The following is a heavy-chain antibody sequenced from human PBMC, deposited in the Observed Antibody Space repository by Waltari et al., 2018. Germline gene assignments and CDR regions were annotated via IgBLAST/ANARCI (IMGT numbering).Heavy chain of an antibody. Sequence: QVQLVQSGAEVKKPGSSVKVSCKASGGTFSSYAISWVRQAPGQGLEWMGGIIPIFGTANYAQKFQGRVTITADESTSTAYMELSSLRSEDTAVYYCARGGQGMATIKSVGFDYWGQGTLVTVSS. D-gene: IGHD5-12*01. CDR1: GGTFSSYA. J-gene: IGHJ4*02. CDR2: IIPIFGTA. CDR3: ARGGQGMATIKSVGFDY. V-gene: IGHV1-69*12.